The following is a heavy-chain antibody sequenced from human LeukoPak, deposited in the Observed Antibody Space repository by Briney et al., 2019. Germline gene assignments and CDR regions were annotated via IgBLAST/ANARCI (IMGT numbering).Heavy chain of an antibody. CDR2: INGDGSDT. D-gene: IGHD3-10*01. Sequence: GGSLRLSCAASGFTFSSYWMHWVRQAPGKGLVWVSRINGDGSDTNYADSVKGRFTISRDNAKNTLFLQVNSLRAEDTAVYYCAKDRGWFGGSLANFDDWGQGTLVTVSS. CDR3: AKDRGWFGGSLANFDD. CDR1: GFTFSSYW. V-gene: IGHV3-74*01. J-gene: IGHJ4*02.